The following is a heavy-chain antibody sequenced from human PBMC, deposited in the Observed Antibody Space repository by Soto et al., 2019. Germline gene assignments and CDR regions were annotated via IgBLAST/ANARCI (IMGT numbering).Heavy chain of an antibody. V-gene: IGHV3-43*01. CDR1: GFTFDDYT. CDR3: AKGPRAAADYYYYGMDV. J-gene: IGHJ6*02. Sequence: GGSLRLSCAASGFTFDDYTMHWVRQAPGKGLEWVSLISWDGGSTYYADSVKGRFTISRDNSKNSLYLQMNSLRTEDTALYYCAKGPRAAADYYYYGMDVWGQGTTVTVSS. CDR2: ISWDGGST. D-gene: IGHD6-13*01.